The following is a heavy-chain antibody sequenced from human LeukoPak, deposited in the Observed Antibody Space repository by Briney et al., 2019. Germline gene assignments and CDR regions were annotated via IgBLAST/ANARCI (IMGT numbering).Heavy chain of an antibody. V-gene: IGHV3-9*01. CDR2: ISWNSGSI. J-gene: IGHJ4*02. CDR3: ARDGVGGSFDY. CDR1: GFTFDDYA. Sequence: GRSLRLFCAASGFTFDDYAMHWVRQAPGKGLEWVSGISWNSGSIGYADSVKGRFTISRDNAKNSLYLQMNSLRAEDTAVYYCARDGVGGSFDYWGQGTLVTVSS. D-gene: IGHD3-3*01.